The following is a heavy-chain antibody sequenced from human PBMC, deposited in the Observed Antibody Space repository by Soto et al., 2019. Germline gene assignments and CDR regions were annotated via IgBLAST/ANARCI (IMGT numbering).Heavy chain of an antibody. J-gene: IGHJ6*02. Sequence: ASVKVSCKASGYTFTGYYMHWVRQAPGQGLEWMGWINPNSGGTNYAQKFQGWVTMTRDTSISTAYMELGRLRSDDTAVYYCARTVTLETGFSSSSHNYYGMDVWGQGTTVTVSS. CDR1: GYTFTGYY. D-gene: IGHD6-6*01. V-gene: IGHV1-2*04. CDR2: INPNSGGT. CDR3: ARTVTLETGFSSSSHNYYGMDV.